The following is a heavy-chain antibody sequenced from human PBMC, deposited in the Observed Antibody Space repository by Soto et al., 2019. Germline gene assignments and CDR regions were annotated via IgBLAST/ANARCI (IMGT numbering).Heavy chain of an antibody. J-gene: IGHJ6*02. CDR3: ARTGLLHGMDV. V-gene: IGHV3-30-3*01. CDR2: ISYDGSNK. CDR1: GFIFSSYA. D-gene: IGHD2-15*01. Sequence: QVQLVESGGGVVQPGRSLRLSCAASGFIFSSYAMHWVRQAPGKGLEWVAVISYDGSNKYYADSVKGRFTISRDNSKNTLYLQMNSLRAEDTVVYYCARTGLLHGMDVWGQGTTVTVSS.